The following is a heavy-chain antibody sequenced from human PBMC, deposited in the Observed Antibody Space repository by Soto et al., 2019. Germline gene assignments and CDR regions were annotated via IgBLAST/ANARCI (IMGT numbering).Heavy chain of an antibody. J-gene: IGHJ6*02. CDR2: INHSGST. CDR1: GGSFSGYY. V-gene: IGHV4-34*01. Sequence: QVQLQQWGAGLLKPSETLSLTCAVYGGSFSGYYWSWIRQPPGKGLEWIGEINHSGSTNYNPSLKSRVTISVDTSKNQVSLKLSSVTAADTAVYYCARGRRGGQLGTIRRYYYYGMDVWGQGTTVTVSS. CDR3: ARGRRGGQLGTIRRYYYYGMDV. D-gene: IGHD6-6*01.